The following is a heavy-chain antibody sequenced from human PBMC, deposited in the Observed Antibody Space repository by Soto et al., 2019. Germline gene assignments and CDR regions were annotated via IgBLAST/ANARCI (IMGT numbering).Heavy chain of an antibody. CDR3: ACGLYYYYGMDV. CDR1: GYTFTSYD. D-gene: IGHD2-21*01. Sequence: QVQLVQSGAEVKKPGASVKVSCKASGYTFTSYDINWVRQATGQGLEWMGWMNPNSGNTGYAQKFQGRVTMTRNTSIRTAYMELSSLRSEDTAVYYCACGLYYYYGMDVWGQGTTVTVSS. J-gene: IGHJ6*02. V-gene: IGHV1-8*01. CDR2: MNPNSGNT.